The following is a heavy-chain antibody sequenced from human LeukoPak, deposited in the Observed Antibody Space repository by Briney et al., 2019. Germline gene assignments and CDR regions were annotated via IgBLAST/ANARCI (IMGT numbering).Heavy chain of an antibody. V-gene: IGHV1-46*01. CDR2: INPSGGST. CDR3: ARTPRRGGFDY. Sequence: GASVKVSCKASGYTFTSYYMHWVRQAPGQGLEWMGIINPSGGSTSYAQKFQGRVTMTRDMSTSTVYMELSSLRSEDTAVYYCARTPRRGGFDYWGQGTLVTVSS. J-gene: IGHJ4*02. CDR1: GYTFTSYY. D-gene: IGHD3-10*01.